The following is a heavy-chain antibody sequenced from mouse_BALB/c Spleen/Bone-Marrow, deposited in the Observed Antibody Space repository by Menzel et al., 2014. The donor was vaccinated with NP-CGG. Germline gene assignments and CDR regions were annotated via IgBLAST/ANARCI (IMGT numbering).Heavy chain of an antibody. Sequence: EVQLVESGTVLARPGASVKMSCKASGYTFTSFWMHWVKQRPGQGLEWIGAVYPGNNDTNYNQNFKGKAKRTAVTSTSTAYMEFSSLTNEDSAVYYCTRYFYGGRDWYFDVWGAGTTVTVSS. V-gene: IGHV1-5*01. CDR1: GYTFTSFW. CDR2: VYPGNNDT. CDR3: TRYFYGGRDWYFDV. D-gene: IGHD1-1*01. J-gene: IGHJ1*01.